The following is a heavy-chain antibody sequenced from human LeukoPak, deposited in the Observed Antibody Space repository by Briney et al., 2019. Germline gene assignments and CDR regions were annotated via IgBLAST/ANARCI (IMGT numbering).Heavy chain of an antibody. Sequence: PGGSLRLSCAASGFTFSSYGMHWVRQAPGKGLEWVAVVSYDGSNKYYADSVKGRFTTSRDNSKNTLYLQMNSLRAEDTAVYYCSGKSGGFDYWGQGTLVTVSS. D-gene: IGHD4-23*01. J-gene: IGHJ4*02. CDR3: SGKSGGFDY. CDR1: GFTFSSYG. CDR2: VSYDGSNK. V-gene: IGHV3-30*03.